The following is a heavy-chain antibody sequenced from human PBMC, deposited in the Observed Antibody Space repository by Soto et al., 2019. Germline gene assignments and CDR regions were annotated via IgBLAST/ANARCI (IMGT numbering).Heavy chain of an antibody. CDR3: ARGEITIEAFDI. Sequence: SETLSLTCAVSGYSISSSNWWGWIRQPPGKGLEWIGYIYYSGTTYYNPSLKSRVTMSVDTSKNQFSLKLTSVTAADTAVYYCARGEITIEAFDIWGQGTMVT. CDR1: GYSISSSNW. J-gene: IGHJ3*02. V-gene: IGHV4-28*03. D-gene: IGHD3-9*01. CDR2: IYYSGTT.